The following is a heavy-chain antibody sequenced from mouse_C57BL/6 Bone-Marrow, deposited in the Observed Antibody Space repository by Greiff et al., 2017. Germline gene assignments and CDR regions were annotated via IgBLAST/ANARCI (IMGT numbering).Heavy chain of an antibody. CDR3: ARGKRREYGNYDAMDY. CDR1: GYTFTSYW. Sequence: VQLQQPGAELVRPGSSVKLSCKASGYTFTSYWMDWVKQRPGQGLEWIGNIYPSDSETHYNPKFKDKATLTVDKSSSTAYLQLSSLTSEDSAVYYCARGKRREYGNYDAMDYWGQGTSVTVSS. CDR2: IYPSDSET. V-gene: IGHV1-61*01. D-gene: IGHD2-1*01. J-gene: IGHJ4*01.